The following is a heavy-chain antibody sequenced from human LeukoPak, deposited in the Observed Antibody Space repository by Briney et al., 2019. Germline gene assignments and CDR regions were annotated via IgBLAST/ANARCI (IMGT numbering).Heavy chain of an antibody. CDR1: GFSFSSYT. CDR3: AKDATWIQVKFDP. D-gene: IGHD5-18*01. CDR2: ISGTSGNT. V-gene: IGHV3-23*01. J-gene: IGHJ5*02. Sequence: PGGSLRLSCAASGFSFSSYTMNWVRQAPGKGLEWVSVISGTSGNTYYADSVKGRFTISRDNSKNTLYLQMNSLRAEDTAVYYCAKDATWIQVKFDPWGQGILVTVSS.